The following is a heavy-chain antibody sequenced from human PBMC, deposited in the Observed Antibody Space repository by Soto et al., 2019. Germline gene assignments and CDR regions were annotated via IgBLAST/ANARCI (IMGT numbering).Heavy chain of an antibody. CDR1: EFTFSSYS. Sequence: GGSLRLSCAASEFTFSSYSMNWVRQAPGKGLEWVSSISSSSSYIYYADSVKGRFTISRDNAKNSLYLQMNSLRAEDTAVYYCARPGSGSYPSYYYGMDVWGQGTTVTVPS. V-gene: IGHV3-21*01. CDR2: ISSSSSYI. J-gene: IGHJ6*02. D-gene: IGHD3-10*01. CDR3: ARPGSGSYPSYYYGMDV.